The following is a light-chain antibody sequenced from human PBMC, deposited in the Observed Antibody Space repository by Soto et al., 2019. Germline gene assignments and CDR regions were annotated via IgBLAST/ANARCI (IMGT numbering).Light chain of an antibody. J-gene: IGKJ2*01. CDR3: QQYGTSPGYT. CDR2: GAS. V-gene: IGKV3-20*01. CDR1: QSVSSNY. Sequence: EIVLTQSPGTLSLSPGEGATLSCRASQSVSSNYLAWYQQKPGQAPRLLIYGASSRATGIPDRFSGSGSGTDFTLTISGLEPEDFAVYYCQQYGTSPGYTFGQGTKVDIK.